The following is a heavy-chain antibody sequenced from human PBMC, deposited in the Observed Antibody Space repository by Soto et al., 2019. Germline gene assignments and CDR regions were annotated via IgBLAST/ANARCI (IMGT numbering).Heavy chain of an antibody. V-gene: IGHV1-69*01. CDR3: ARGGGPYVWFNEF. Sequence: QEQLVQSGAEVKKPGSSVKVSCKDSGGLFSSFAISWVRQAPGQGLEWMGGIIPVFGTTNYAQKFQGRVKITADDTTNPAYMELSSLTSDDTAMYYCARGGGPYVWFNEFWGQGTQVTVAS. D-gene: IGHD3-16*01. CDR2: IIPVFGTT. J-gene: IGHJ4*02. CDR1: GGLFSSFA.